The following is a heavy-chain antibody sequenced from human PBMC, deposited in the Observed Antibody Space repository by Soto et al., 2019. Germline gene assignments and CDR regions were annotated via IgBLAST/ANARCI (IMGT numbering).Heavy chain of an antibody. D-gene: IGHD3-10*01. J-gene: IGHJ4*02. CDR2: INPSGGYT. CDR3: ARGRGVGGGYAPYDY. CDR1: GYTFTSYY. V-gene: IGHV1-46*03. Sequence: ASVKVSCRAAGYTFTSYYINWVRQAPGQGLEWLGIINPSGGYTTYAQRFLGRVTMTSDTSTSTVHMELGSLTSEDTAVYYCARGRGVGGGYAPYDYWGRGTLVTVSS.